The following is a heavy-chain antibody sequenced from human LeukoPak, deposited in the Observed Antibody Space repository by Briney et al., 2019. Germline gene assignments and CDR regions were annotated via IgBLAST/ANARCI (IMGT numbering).Heavy chain of an antibody. J-gene: IGHJ4*02. D-gene: IGHD6-13*01. V-gene: IGHV3-30*02. CDR3: AKDSLRGSSWDFDY. Sequence: PGGSLRLSCAASGFSFSNYGIHWVRQAPGKGLEWVAFIRYDGSKKDYADSVKGRFTISRDNSKNSLYLQMNSLRAEDTAFYYCAKDSLRGSSWDFDYWGQGTLVTVSS. CDR1: GFSFSNYG. CDR2: IRYDGSKK.